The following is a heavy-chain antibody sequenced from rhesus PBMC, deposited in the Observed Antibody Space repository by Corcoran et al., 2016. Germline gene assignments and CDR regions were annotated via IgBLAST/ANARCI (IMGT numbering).Heavy chain of an antibody. J-gene: IGHJ4*01. V-gene: IGHV4S9*01. D-gene: IGHD3-34*01. CDR1: GGSISDSYY. Sequence: QVQLQESGPGLVKPSETLSLTCAVSGGSISDSYYWNWIRQPPGKGLEWIGNIYGNSASTYYNPAIKSGFTISKDTSKTQFFLKLSSVTAADTAVYYCARDCGWGDYYLGYWGQGVLVTVSS. CDR3: ARDCGWGDYYLGY. CDR2: IYGNSAST.